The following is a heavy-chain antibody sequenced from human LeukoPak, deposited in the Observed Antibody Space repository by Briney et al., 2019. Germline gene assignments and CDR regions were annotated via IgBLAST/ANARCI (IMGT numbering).Heavy chain of an antibody. CDR1: DFTVSANY. Sequence: GGSLTLSCAVSDFTVSANYMNWVRQAPGKELEWVSFMDPDGATSYADSVKGRFTISRDDSKNVLLLQMNSLRVEDTAMYYCTKANFDHWGQGTMVTVSS. CDR3: TKANFDH. J-gene: IGHJ3*01. V-gene: IGHV3-53*01. CDR2: MDPDGAT.